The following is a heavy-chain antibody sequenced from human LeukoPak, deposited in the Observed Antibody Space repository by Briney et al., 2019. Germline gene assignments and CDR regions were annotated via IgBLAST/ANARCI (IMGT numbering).Heavy chain of an antibody. Sequence: PSETLSLTCTVSGGSISSYYWSWIRQPAGKGLEWIGRIYTSGSTNYNPSLKSRVTMSVDTSKNQFSLKLSSVTAADTAVYYCATGPKVLWFGESQHYMDVWGKGTTATISS. J-gene: IGHJ6*03. V-gene: IGHV4-4*07. CDR2: IYTSGST. CDR3: ATGPKVLWFGESQHYMDV. CDR1: GGSISSYY. D-gene: IGHD3-10*01.